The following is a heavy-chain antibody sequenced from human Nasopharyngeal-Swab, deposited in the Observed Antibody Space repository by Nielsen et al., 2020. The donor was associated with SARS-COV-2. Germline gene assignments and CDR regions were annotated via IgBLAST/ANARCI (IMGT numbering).Heavy chain of an antibody. V-gene: IGHV1-18*04. Sequence: SVNVSCKASVYTFTSYCIRWVRQAPGQGLEWMGWISAYNGNTNYAQKLQGRVTMTTDTSTSTAYMELRSLRSDDTAVYYCARDAGYNWTRHGMDVWGQGTTVTVSS. J-gene: IGHJ6*02. CDR2: ISAYNGNT. CDR3: ARDAGYNWTRHGMDV. CDR1: VYTFTSYC. D-gene: IGHD1-1*01.